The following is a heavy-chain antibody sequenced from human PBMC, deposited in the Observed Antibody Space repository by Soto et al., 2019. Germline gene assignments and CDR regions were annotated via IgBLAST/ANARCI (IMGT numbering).Heavy chain of an antibody. J-gene: IGHJ2*01. V-gene: IGHV1-18*01. CDR1: GYTFASYF. Sequence: GASVKVSCKASGYTFASYFISWVRQAPGQGLEWMGWISAYNGNTNYAQKLQGRVTMTTDNSRNTLYLQMNSLRADDTAVYYCVKNRGAGSLSNWSFASWGRGSLVTVSS. CDR2: ISAYNGNT. D-gene: IGHD1-26*01. CDR3: VKNRGAGSLSNWSFAS.